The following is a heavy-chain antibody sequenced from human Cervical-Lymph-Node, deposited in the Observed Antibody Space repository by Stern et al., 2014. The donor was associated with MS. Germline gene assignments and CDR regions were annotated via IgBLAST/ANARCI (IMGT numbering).Heavy chain of an antibody. V-gene: IGHV4-59*02. CDR3: ARDPSTTASDWFFDL. CDR2: ISDTGTT. CDR1: GGAVRDYY. J-gene: IGHJ2*01. D-gene: IGHD2-21*02. Sequence: QLQLQESGPGLVKPSETLSLTCTVSGGAVRDYYWTWIRQGPGKGLEWIGYISDTGTTNYNPSLHSRVTITLDTSQNQVSLRLRSVTAADTAVYYCARDPSTTASDWFFDLWGRGSLVTVSS.